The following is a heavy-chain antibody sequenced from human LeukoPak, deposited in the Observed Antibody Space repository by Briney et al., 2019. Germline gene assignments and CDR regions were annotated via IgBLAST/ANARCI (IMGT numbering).Heavy chain of an antibody. CDR2: INAGNGNT. Sequence: ASVKVSCKASGGTFSSYAISWVRQAPGQRLEWMGWINAGNGNTKYSQKFQGRVTITRDTSASTAYMELSSLRSEDTAVYYCAREPLDFWSGYYYYGMDVWGQGTTVTVSS. J-gene: IGHJ6*02. V-gene: IGHV1-3*01. CDR1: GGTFSSYA. D-gene: IGHD3-3*01. CDR3: AREPLDFWSGYYYYGMDV.